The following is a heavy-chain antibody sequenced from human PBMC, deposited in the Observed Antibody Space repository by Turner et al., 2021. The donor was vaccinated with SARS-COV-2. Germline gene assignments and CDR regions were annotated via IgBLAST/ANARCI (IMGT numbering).Heavy chain of an antibody. CDR1: GHTFTSYG. D-gene: IGHD3-10*01. Sequence: QVQLVQSGAEVKKPGASVKVSCEASGHTFTSYGIRWVRQAPGQGLEWMGWISVYNSNTNDAQRLQGRVTMTTDTSTSTVYMELRSLRSDDTAVYYCARLRYYGSGSYLALPDYGMDVWGQGTTVTVSS. J-gene: IGHJ6*02. V-gene: IGHV1-18*01. CDR3: ARLRYYGSGSYLALPDYGMDV. CDR2: ISVYNSNT.